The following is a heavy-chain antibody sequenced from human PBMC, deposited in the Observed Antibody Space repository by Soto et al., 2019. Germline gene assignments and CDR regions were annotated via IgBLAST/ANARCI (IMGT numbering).Heavy chain of an antibody. D-gene: IGHD2-2*01. Sequence: PGGSLRLSCTASGLSFSNTWMHWVRQAPGKGLVWVSHINSDGSTTTYADSVKGRFTISRDNTNNTVYLQMNSLRADDTAVYHCATDGCYAVKVWGQGTTVTVSS. CDR3: ATDGCYAVKV. CDR1: GLSFSNTW. CDR2: INSDGSTT. J-gene: IGHJ6*02. V-gene: IGHV3-74*03.